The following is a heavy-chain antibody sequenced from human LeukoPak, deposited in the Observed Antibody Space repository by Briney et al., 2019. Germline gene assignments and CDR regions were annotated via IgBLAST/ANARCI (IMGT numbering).Heavy chain of an antibody. CDR2: ISYDGSNK. Sequence: QPGRSLRLSCAASGFTFSRYAIHWVRQAPGKGLEWVAGISYDGSNKYYADSVKGRFTISRDNSKNTLYLQMNSLRAEDTAIYYCAKGIVYSPGSDPFDYWGQGTLVTVSS. CDR1: GFTFSRYA. D-gene: IGHD2-15*01. J-gene: IGHJ4*02. CDR3: AKGIVYSPGSDPFDY. V-gene: IGHV3-30-3*01.